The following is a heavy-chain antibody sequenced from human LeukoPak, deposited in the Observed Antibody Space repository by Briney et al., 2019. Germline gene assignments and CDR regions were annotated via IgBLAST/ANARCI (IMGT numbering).Heavy chain of an antibody. J-gene: IGHJ3*02. D-gene: IGHD3-22*01. Sequence: GGSLRLSCAASVFTFSNAWMSWVREGPGKGLEWVGRIKIKPEGRTTDYAATVKSRITISRDDSKTTLYLKINSLKTEGTAVYYCTTGTLRYYYDSSGYDAFDIWGQGTMVTVSS. CDR1: VFTFSNAW. CDR3: TTGTLRYYYDSSGYDAFDI. CDR2: IKIKPEGRTT. V-gene: IGHV3-15*01.